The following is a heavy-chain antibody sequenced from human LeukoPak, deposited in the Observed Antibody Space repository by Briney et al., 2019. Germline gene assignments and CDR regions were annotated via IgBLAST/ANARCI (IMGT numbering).Heavy chain of an antibody. CDR1: GGSISSGSY. CDR3: ARLYSGSYYNSFHDFDY. V-gene: IGHV4-61*02. J-gene: IGHJ4*02. CDR2: IYRSGST. Sequence: SETLSLTCTVSGGSISSGSYWSWIRQPAGKGLEWIGRIYRSGSTNYNPSLKSRVTVSVDTSKNQFSLKLSSVTAADTAVYYCARLYSGSYYNSFHDFDYWGQGTLVTVSS. D-gene: IGHD1-26*01.